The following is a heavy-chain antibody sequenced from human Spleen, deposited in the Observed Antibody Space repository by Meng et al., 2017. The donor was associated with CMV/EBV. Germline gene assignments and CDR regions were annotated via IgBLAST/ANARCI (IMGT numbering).Heavy chain of an antibody. Sequence: VALLESGTVLVKPSQTPSLTLVVYGGSFSGYYWSWIRQPTGKGLEWIGEINHSGSTNYNPSLKSRVTISVDTSKNQFSLNLNSMTAADTAVYYCASFDHIPRRNYFDYWGQGTLVTVSS. CDR1: GGSFSGYY. CDR2: INHSGST. CDR3: ASFDHIPRRNYFDY. J-gene: IGHJ4*02. D-gene: IGHD2-21*01. V-gene: IGHV4-34*09.